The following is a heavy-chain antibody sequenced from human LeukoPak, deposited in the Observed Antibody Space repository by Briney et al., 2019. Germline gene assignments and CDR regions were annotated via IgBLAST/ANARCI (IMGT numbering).Heavy chain of an antibody. D-gene: IGHD2-15*01. J-gene: IGHJ3*02. V-gene: IGHV3-23*01. CDR1: GFTFSSYA. CDR3: AKPEGEVVTPYDAFDI. Sequence: GGSLRLSCAASGFTFSSYAMSWVRQAPGKGLEWVSAISGNGGSTYYADSVKGRFTISRDNSKNTLYLQMNSLRAEDTAVYYCAKPEGEVVTPYDAFDIWGLGTMVTVSS. CDR2: ISGNGGST.